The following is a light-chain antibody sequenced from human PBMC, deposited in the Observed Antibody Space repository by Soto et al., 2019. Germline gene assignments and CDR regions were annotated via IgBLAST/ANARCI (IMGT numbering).Light chain of an antibody. Sequence: EIVLTQSPGTLSLSPGERATLSCRASQSVSSSFLAWYQQKSGQAPRLLIYGASTRATGIPDRFSGSGSGTDFTLTISRLEPEDVAVYYCQQYDSSPWTFGQGTKVEIK. CDR1: QSVSSSF. J-gene: IGKJ1*01. CDR2: GAS. V-gene: IGKV3-20*01. CDR3: QQYDSSPWT.